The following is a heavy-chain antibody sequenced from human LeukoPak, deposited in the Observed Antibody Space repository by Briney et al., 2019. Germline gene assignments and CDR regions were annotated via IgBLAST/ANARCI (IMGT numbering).Heavy chain of an antibody. Sequence: SETLSLTCTVSGGSISSGSYYWTWIRQPAGKGLEWIGRIYTSGSTNYNPSLKSRVTISMDTSKNQFSLNLNSVTAADTAVYYCASMSGYYDSKPEYYYMDVWGKGTTVTVSS. D-gene: IGHD3-22*01. CDR1: GGSISSGSYY. CDR3: ASMSGYYDSKPEYYYMDV. J-gene: IGHJ6*03. CDR2: IYTSGST. V-gene: IGHV4-61*02.